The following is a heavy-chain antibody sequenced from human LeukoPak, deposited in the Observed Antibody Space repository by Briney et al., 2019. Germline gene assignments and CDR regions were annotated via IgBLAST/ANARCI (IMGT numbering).Heavy chain of an antibody. CDR3: ARANMDGEEVVASDYFDQ. J-gene: IGHJ4*02. CDR2: MWYDVSKQ. Sequence: PGGSLSLSCAASGFTFSSHGMLWVRRAPAKGLEWVADMWYDVSKQYYANSVKGRFTLSRDNSRNTLYLQMKCLRAEGTALYYCARANMDGEEVVASDYFDQWGEGALVTVSS. CDR1: GFTFSSHG. D-gene: IGHD2-15*01. V-gene: IGHV3-33*01.